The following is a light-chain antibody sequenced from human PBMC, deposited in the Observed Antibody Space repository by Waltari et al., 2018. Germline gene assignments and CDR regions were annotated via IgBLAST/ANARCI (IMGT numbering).Light chain of an antibody. CDR3: MQTLQSRT. CDR1: QSLLHSNGYTS. Sequence: DIVMTQSPLSLPVTPGEPASISCRSSQSLLHSNGYTSLSWYLQKAGQSPQLLIYLVSNRASGVPDRFSGSGSDTDFTLEISRVEADDVGIYYCMQTLQSRTLGQGTKVEI. CDR2: LVS. J-gene: IGKJ1*01. V-gene: IGKV2-28*01.